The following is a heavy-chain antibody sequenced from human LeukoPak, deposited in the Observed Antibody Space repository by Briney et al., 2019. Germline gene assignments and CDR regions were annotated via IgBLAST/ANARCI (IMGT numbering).Heavy chain of an antibody. CDR3: ARGYGSGSAELYYYYGMGV. CDR2: IYYSGST. Sequence: SETLSLTCTVSGGSISSYYWSWIRQPPGKGLEWIGYIYYSGSTNYNPSLKSRVTISVDTSKNQFSLKLSSVTAADTAVYYCARGYGSGSAELYYYYGMGVWGQGTTVTVSS. V-gene: IGHV4-59*01. CDR1: GGSISSYY. D-gene: IGHD3-10*01. J-gene: IGHJ6*02.